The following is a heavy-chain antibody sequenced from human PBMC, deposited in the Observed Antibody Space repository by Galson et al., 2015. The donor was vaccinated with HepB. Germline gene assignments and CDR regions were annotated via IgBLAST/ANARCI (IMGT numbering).Heavy chain of an antibody. V-gene: IGHV1-2*02. CDR3: ARDLYYYDSSVPGDY. Sequence: SVKVSCKASGYTFTGYYMHWVRQAPGQGLEWMGWINPNTGDTNYAQKFQGRVTMTRDTSISTAYMELSRLTSDDTADYYCARDLYYYDSSVPGDYWGQGTLVTVSS. J-gene: IGHJ4*02. CDR2: INPNTGDT. D-gene: IGHD3-22*01. CDR1: GYTFTGYY.